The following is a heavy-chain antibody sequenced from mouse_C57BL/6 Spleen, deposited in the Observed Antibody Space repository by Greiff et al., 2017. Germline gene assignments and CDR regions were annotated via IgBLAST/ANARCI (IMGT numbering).Heavy chain of an antibody. CDR3: ARSRGGSGYYFAY. J-gene: IGHJ2*01. CDR1: GYTFTSYG. V-gene: IGHV1-81*01. D-gene: IGHD1-1*02. Sequence: QVQLQQSGAELARPGASVKLSCKASGYTFTSYGISWVKQRTGQGLEWIGGIYPRSGNTYYNEKFKGKATLTADKSSSTAYMELRSLTSEDSAVYFCARSRGGSGYYFAYWGQGTPLTVSS. CDR2: IYPRSGNT.